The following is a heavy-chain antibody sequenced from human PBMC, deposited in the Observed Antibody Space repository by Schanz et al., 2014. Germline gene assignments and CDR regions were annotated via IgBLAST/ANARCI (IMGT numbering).Heavy chain of an antibody. CDR2: IYYSGST. D-gene: IGHD6-13*01. V-gene: IGHV4-4*02. CDR1: GGSISSGVW. Sequence: QVQLQESGPGLVKPSGTLSLTCVVSGGSISSGVWWTWARESPGKGLEWIGYIYYSGSTYYNPSLKSRVTVSVDTSKTQFALMLGSVTAADTAVYYCARAAGPVDYWGQGTLVTVSS. J-gene: IGHJ4*02. CDR3: ARAAGPVDY.